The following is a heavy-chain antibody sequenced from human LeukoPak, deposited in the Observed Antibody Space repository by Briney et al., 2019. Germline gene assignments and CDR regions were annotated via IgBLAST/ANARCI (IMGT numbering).Heavy chain of an antibody. J-gene: IGHJ4*02. V-gene: IGHV4-59*08. CDR3: ARRSGSGWYIDY. CDR2: IYSSGSS. CDR1: GGSISSYY. D-gene: IGHD6-19*01. Sequence: SETLSLTCTVSGGSISSYYWNWIRQPPGKGLEWIGYIYSSGSSNSDPSLKGRVALSVNTSHNQFSLKLTSVTAADTAVYYCARRSGSGWYIDYWGQGTLVTVSS.